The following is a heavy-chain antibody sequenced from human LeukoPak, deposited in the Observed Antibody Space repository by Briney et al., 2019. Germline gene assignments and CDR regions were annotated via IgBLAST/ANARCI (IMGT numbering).Heavy chain of an antibody. CDR2: IRQDGSEK. CDR1: GFTFSDYY. D-gene: IGHD6-13*01. CDR3: ARGIAADY. Sequence: GGSLRLSCTASGFTFSDYYMSWIRQSPGKGLEWVANIRQDGSEKYYVDSVKGRFTISRDNAKNSLYLQMNSLRAEDTAVYYCARGIAADYWGQGTLVTVSS. J-gene: IGHJ4*02. V-gene: IGHV3-7*01.